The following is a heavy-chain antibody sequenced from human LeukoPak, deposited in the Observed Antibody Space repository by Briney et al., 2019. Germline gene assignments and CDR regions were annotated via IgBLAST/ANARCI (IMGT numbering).Heavy chain of an antibody. D-gene: IGHD6-13*01. CDR3: ARHLEYISSWKGYYFDY. CDR2: IYYSGST. CDR1: AGSINSNSHF. J-gene: IGHJ4*02. Sequence: SETLSLTCTVSAGSINSNSHFWDWIRQSPGKGLEWIGTIYYSGSTYYSPSLKSRVTISVDTSKNQFSLELNSVTAAATAGYYCARHLEYISSWKGYYFDYWGQGILVTVSS. V-gene: IGHV4-39*01.